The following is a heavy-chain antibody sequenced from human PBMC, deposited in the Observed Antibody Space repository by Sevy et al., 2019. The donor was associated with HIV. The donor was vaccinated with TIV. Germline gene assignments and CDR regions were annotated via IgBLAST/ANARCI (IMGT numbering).Heavy chain of an antibody. CDR3: ARGYCSGGSCYPSSYGMDV. J-gene: IGHJ6*02. CDR2: TRNKANSYTT. CDR1: GFTFSDHY. Sequence: GGSLRLSCAASGFTFSDHYMDWVRQAPGKGLEWVGRTRNKANSYTTEYTASVKGRFTISRDDSENSLYLQMNSLKTEDTAVYYCARGYCSGGSCYPSSYGMDVWGQGTTVTVSS. V-gene: IGHV3-72*01. D-gene: IGHD2-15*01.